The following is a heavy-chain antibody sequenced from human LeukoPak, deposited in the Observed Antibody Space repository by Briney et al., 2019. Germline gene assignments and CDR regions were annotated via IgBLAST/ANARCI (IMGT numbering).Heavy chain of an antibody. J-gene: IGHJ3*02. D-gene: IGHD6-13*01. V-gene: IGHV3-11*04. CDR3: ATPIAVAGTYAFDI. Sequence: GGSPRLSCAASGFTFSDYYMSWIRQAPGEGLEWVSYISSSGSTIYYADSVKGRFTISRDNAKNSLYLQMNSLRAEDTAVYYCATPIAVAGTYAFDIWGQGTMVTVSS. CDR2: ISSSGSTI. CDR1: GFTFSDYY.